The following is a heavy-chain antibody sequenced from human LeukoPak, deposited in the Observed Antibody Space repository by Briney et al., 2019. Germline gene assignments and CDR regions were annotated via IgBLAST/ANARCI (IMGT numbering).Heavy chain of an antibody. Sequence: ASVKVSFKASGYTFTSYGISWVRQPPGQGLEWMGWISAYNGNTNYAQKLQGRVTMTTDTSTSTAYMELRSLRSDDTAVYYCARDPSSSWGHYFDYWGQGTLVTVSS. CDR1: GYTFTSYG. D-gene: IGHD6-13*01. J-gene: IGHJ4*02. V-gene: IGHV1-18*01. CDR3: ARDPSSSWGHYFDY. CDR2: ISAYNGNT.